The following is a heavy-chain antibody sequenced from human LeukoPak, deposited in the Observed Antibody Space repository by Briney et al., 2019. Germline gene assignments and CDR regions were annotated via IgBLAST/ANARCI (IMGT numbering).Heavy chain of an antibody. D-gene: IGHD2-2*01. CDR1: GYTFTSYG. Sequence: ASVKVSCKASGYTFTSYGISWVRQAPGQGLEWMGWISAYNGNTNYAQKLQGRVTMTTDTSTSTAYMELRSLRSDDTAVYYCARGGYCSSTSGYAPKYFQHWGQGTLVTVSS. CDR3: ARGGYCSSTSGYAPKYFQH. J-gene: IGHJ1*01. V-gene: IGHV1-18*04. CDR2: ISAYNGNT.